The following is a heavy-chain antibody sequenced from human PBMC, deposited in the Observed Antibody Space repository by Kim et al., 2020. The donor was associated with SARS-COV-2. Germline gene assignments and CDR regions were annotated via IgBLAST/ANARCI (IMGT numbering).Heavy chain of an antibody. J-gene: IGHJ4*02. Sequence: GSTHYTPSLKSRVIITLERSKNQFALSRSSVTAADTAVYYCARGRRAYNFWGQGSLVTVSS. V-gene: IGHV4-31*02. CDR3: ARGRRAYNF. D-gene: IGHD2-21*01. CDR2: GST.